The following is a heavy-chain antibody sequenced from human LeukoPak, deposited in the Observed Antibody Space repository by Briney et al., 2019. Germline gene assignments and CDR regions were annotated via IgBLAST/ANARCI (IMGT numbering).Heavy chain of an antibody. CDR3: SVFTGTTTEVFDY. Sequence: KPSETLSLTCAVYGGSFSGYYWSWIRQPPGKGLEWVGEINHSGSTNYNPSLKSRVTISVDTSKNQFSLKLSSVTAADTAVYYCSVFTGTTTEVFDYWGQGTLVTVSP. J-gene: IGHJ4*02. D-gene: IGHD1-7*01. CDR1: GGSFSGYY. V-gene: IGHV4-34*01. CDR2: INHSGST.